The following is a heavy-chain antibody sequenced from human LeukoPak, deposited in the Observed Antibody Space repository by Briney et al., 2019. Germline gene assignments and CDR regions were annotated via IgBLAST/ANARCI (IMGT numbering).Heavy chain of an antibody. CDR1: GFTFSSYA. CDR3: ARDPRQYSSGWYYFDY. CDR2: ISYDGSNK. Sequence: GGSLRLSCAASGFTFSSYAMHWVRQAPGKGLEWVAVISYDGSNKYYADSVKGRFTISRDDSKNTLYLQMNRLRAEDTAVYYCARDPRQYSSGWYYFDYWGQGTLVTVSS. J-gene: IGHJ4*02. D-gene: IGHD6-19*01. V-gene: IGHV3-30-3*01.